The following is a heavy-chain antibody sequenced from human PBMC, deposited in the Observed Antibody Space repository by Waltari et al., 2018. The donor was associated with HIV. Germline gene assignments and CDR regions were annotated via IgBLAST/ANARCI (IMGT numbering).Heavy chain of an antibody. CDR2: FCHTGNI. D-gene: IGHD3-10*01. CDR3: AREGPPSIEFSDRGEYDS. V-gene: IGHV4-38-2*02. CDR1: GYSSSIGYY. J-gene: IGHJ4*02. Sequence: QVQLQESGPGLVKPSETLSLTCTVSGYSSSIGYYLAWIRQPPGQGLGRIGSFCHTGNITYNPSLKSRVTVSVDTSKNQFSLNLNSVTAADTALYFCAREGPPSIEFSDRGEYDSWGQGTLVTVSS.